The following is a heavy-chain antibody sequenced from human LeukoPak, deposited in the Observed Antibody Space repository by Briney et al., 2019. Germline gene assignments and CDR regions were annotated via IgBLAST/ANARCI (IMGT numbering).Heavy chain of an antibody. Sequence: PSETLSLTCTVSGGSINSSSDYWGWIRQPPGKGLEWIGSIYYSGSTYYNSSLKSRVTISVDTSKNKFSLKLSSVTAADTAVYYCARQRPLVGDILVVPAAIDYWGQGTLVTVSS. CDR1: GGSINSSSDY. J-gene: IGHJ4*02. CDR2: IYYSGST. CDR3: ARQRPLVGDILVVPAAIDY. D-gene: IGHD2-2*01. V-gene: IGHV4-39*01.